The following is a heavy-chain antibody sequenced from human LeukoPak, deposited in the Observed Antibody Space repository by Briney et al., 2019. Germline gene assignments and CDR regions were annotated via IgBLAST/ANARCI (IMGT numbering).Heavy chain of an antibody. CDR3: ARDLLLWFGELSGDSDY. Sequence: GGSLRLSCAASGFTFSSYGMHWVRQAPGKGLEWVAVIWYDGSHKYYADSVKGRLTISRDNSKNTLHLQMNSLRAEDTAVYYCARDLLLWFGELSGDSDYWGQGTLVTVSS. CDR2: IWYDGSHK. J-gene: IGHJ4*02. D-gene: IGHD3-10*01. V-gene: IGHV3-33*01. CDR1: GFTFSSYG.